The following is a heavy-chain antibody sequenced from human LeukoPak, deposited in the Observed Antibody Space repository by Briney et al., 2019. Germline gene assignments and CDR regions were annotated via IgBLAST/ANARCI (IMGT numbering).Heavy chain of an antibody. D-gene: IGHD3-3*01. J-gene: IGHJ3*01. Sequence: SETLSLTCTVSNDSINNYYWSWVRQPPGKGLEWIGYIYYSGSTNYNPSLQSRVTMSVDTSKNQFSLRLSSVTAADTAVYYCARGPRFMEFLLYPGAFDVWGQGTMVTVSS. CDR2: IYYSGST. CDR1: NDSINNYY. V-gene: IGHV4-59*01. CDR3: ARGPRFMEFLLYPGAFDV.